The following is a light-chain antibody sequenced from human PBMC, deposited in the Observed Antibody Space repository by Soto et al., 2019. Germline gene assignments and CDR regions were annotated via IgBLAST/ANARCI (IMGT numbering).Light chain of an antibody. J-gene: IGLJ2*01. CDR2: DVT. Sequence: QSALTQPRSVSGSPGQSVTISCTGTSHDIGYYDYVSWYQQHPGKAPKLIIYDVTERPSGVPGRFSGSKSGNTASLTISGLQTDDEADYYFWSYAGSYSLLFGGGTKVTVL. CDR3: WSYAGSYSLL. CDR1: SHDIGYYDY. V-gene: IGLV2-11*01.